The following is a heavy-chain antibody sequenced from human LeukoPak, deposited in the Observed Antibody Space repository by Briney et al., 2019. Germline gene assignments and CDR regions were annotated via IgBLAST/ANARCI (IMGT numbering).Heavy chain of an antibody. D-gene: IGHD2/OR15-2a*01. CDR1: GGSISTSSYF. Sequence: SETLSLTCTVSGGSISTSSYFWGWIRQPPGKGLEWIGSIYYSGITFYNPSLKSRLTISVATSKNQFSLKLTSVTAADTAVYYCARPLDTTFFNAFDIWGQGTMVTVSS. CDR2: IYYSGIT. CDR3: ARPLDTTFFNAFDI. V-gene: IGHV4-39*01. J-gene: IGHJ3*02.